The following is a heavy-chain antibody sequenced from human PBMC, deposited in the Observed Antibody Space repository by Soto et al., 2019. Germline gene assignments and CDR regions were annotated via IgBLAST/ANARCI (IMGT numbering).Heavy chain of an antibody. CDR3: ARGTLQHDDAFDI. V-gene: IGHV1-18*01. CDR1: GYTFTSYR. J-gene: IGHJ3*02. D-gene: IGHD4-4*01. CDR2: ISAYNGNT. Sequence: AAVKVTCKASGYTFTSYRISGVQQAPGQGLEWMGWISAYNGNTNYAQKLQGRVTMTTDTSTSTAYMELRSLRSDDTAVYYCARGTLQHDDAFDIWGQGTMVTVSS.